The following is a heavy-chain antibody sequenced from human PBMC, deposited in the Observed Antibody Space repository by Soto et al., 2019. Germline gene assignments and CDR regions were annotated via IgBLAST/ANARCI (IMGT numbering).Heavy chain of an antibody. CDR2: MYYSGST. Sequence: SETLSLTCNVSGGSISRSSYYWGWIRQPPGKRLEWIGSMYYSGSTYYNPSLKSRVTISIDTPKNQLSLKLTSVTAADTAVYYCSRRAPEGFDPWGQGTLVTVSS. CDR3: SRRAPEGFDP. J-gene: IGHJ5*02. CDR1: GGSISRSSYY. V-gene: IGHV4-39*01.